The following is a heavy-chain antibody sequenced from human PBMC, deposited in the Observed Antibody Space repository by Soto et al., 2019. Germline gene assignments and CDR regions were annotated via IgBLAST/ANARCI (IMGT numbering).Heavy chain of an antibody. CDR1: GGSISSGGYS. D-gene: IGHD3-3*01. J-gene: IGHJ4*02. V-gene: IGHV4-30-2*01. CDR2: IYHSGST. CDR3: ARESGSYDFWSGYLDY. Sequence: SETLSLTCAVSGGSISSGGYSWSWIRQPPGKGLEWIGYIYHSGSTYYNPSLKSRVTISVDRSKNQFSLKLSSVTAAGTAVYYCARESGSYDFWSGYLDYWGQGTLVTVSS.